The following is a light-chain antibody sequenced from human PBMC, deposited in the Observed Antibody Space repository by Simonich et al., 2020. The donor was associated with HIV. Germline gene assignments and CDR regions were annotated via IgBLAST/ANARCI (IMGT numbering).Light chain of an antibody. CDR3: QQYYSTPPT. CDR2: WAA. J-gene: IGKJ3*01. Sequence: DIVMTQSPDSLAVSLGERDTINCKSSQSVLYSSNNLNYLAWYQQKPGQPPKLLIYWAATRESGVPDRFSGSGSGTDFTLTISRLQAEDVAVYIGQQYYSTPPTFGPGTKVDIK. V-gene: IGKV4-1*01. CDR1: QSVLYSSNNLNY.